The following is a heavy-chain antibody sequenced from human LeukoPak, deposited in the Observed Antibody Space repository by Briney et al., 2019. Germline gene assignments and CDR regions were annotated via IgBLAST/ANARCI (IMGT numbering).Heavy chain of an antibody. CDR2: IKQDGSEK. Sequence: GGSLRLSCAASGFTFSTYWMNWVRQAPGKGLEWVANIKQDGSEKYYVDSVKGRFTISRDNAKNSLYLQMNSLRAEDTAVYYCARGGGEWELLSLYYFDYWGQGTLVTVSS. V-gene: IGHV3-7*01. J-gene: IGHJ4*02. D-gene: IGHD1-26*01. CDR3: ARGGGEWELLSLYYFDY. CDR1: GFTFSTYW.